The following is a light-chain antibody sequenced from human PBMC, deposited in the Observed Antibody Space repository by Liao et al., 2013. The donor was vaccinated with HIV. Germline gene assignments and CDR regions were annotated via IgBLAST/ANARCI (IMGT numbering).Light chain of an antibody. V-gene: IGLV3-1*01. CDR3: QAWDSSPH. Sequence: SSELTQPPSVSVSPGQTASITCSGDKLGDKYACWYQQKPGQSPVLVIYQDSKRPSGIPERFSGSNSGNTATLTISGTQAMDEADYYCQAWDSSPHFGGGTQLTVL. CDR2: QDS. CDR1: KLGDKY. J-gene: IGLJ7*01.